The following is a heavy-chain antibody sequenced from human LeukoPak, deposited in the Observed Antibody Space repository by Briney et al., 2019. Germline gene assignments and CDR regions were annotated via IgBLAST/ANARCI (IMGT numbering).Heavy chain of an antibody. J-gene: IGHJ4*02. D-gene: IGHD4-17*01. Sequence: SETLSLTCTVSGASIRSTSYYWGWIRQPPGKGLEWIGTISYSGNTYYNPSLKSRVTISVDTSKNQFSLKLSSVTAADTAVYYCARYYGDTRFDYWGQGTLVTVSS. CDR1: GASIRSTSYY. CDR2: ISYSGNT. CDR3: ARYYGDTRFDY. V-gene: IGHV4-39*07.